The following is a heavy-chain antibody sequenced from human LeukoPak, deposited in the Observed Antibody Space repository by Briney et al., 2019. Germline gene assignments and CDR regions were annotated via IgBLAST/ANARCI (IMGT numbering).Heavy chain of an antibody. CDR1: GFTFSSYA. CDR2: ISYDGSNK. Sequence: PGRSLRLSCAASGFTFSSYAMHWVRQAPGKGLEWVAVISYDGSNKYYADSVKGRFTISRDNSKNTLYLQMNSLRAEDTAVYYCVLSGYCSGGSCYSYGYDAFDIWGQGTMVTVSS. CDR3: VLSGYCSGGSCYSYGYDAFDI. V-gene: IGHV3-30*04. D-gene: IGHD2-15*01. J-gene: IGHJ3*02.